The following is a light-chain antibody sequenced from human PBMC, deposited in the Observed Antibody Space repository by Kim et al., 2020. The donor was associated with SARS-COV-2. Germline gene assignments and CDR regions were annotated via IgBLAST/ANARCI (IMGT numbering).Light chain of an antibody. V-gene: IGLV1-44*01. CDR1: ISNIGSNT. CDR3: AAWDDSLNGWV. J-gene: IGLJ3*02. Sequence: GDRVTVDCSRSISNIGSNTVNWYHQLPGTAPKLLVVSNEQRPSGVPDRFSGSESGTSASLAISGLQSDDEGDYYCAAWDDSLNGWVFGGGTKLTVL. CDR2: SNE.